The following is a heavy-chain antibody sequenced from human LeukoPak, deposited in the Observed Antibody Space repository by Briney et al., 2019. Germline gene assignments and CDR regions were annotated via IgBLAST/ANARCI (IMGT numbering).Heavy chain of an antibody. CDR1: GYTFTKYY. CDR3: ARHDFDLPMIYSFFVH. V-gene: IGHV1-46*01. J-gene: IGHJ5*02. CDR2: MHPTGGST. Sequence: GASVKVSCKASGYTFTKYYMNWVRQAPGQGLEWMGIMHPTGGSTNYAQKFQGRVTLTRDTSTGTFYMELSSLTSEDTAVYYCARHDFDLPMIYSFFVHWGQGTLVTVSS. D-gene: IGHD3-3*01.